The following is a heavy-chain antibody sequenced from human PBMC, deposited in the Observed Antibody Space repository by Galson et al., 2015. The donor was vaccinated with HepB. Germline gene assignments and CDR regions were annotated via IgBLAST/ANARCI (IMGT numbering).Heavy chain of an antibody. J-gene: IGHJ4*02. CDR2: ISGYNGQT. CDR3: ARDRVVVPTAILDY. D-gene: IGHD2-2*02. V-gene: IGHV1-18*04. CDR1: GYTYSRYG. Sequence: SVKVSCKASGYTYSRYGISWVRLAPGQGLEWMCWISGYNGQTDYSDKFQVRVTMNTDKSKTTAYMELRSLRSDATAVYYCARDRVVVPTAILDYWGQGTLLPVSS.